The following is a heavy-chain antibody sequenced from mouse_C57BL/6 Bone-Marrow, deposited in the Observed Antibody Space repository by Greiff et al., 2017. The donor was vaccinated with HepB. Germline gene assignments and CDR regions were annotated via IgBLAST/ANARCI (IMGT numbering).Heavy chain of an antibody. J-gene: IGHJ4*01. V-gene: IGHV5-9*01. CDR1: GFTFSSYT. CDR2: ISGGGGNT. CDR3: ARHGYYGSSLPAMDY. D-gene: IGHD1-1*01. Sequence: EVQLVESGGGLVKPGGSLKLSCAASGFTFSSYTMSWVRQTPEKRLEWVATISGGGGNTYYPDSVKGRFTISRDNAKNTLYLQMSSLRSEDTALYYCARHGYYGSSLPAMDYWGQGTSVTVSS.